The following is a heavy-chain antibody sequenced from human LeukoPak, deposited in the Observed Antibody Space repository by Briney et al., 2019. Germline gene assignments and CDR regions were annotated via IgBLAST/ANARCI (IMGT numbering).Heavy chain of an antibody. D-gene: IGHD5-24*01. CDR2: ISAYNGNT. V-gene: IGHV1-18*01. J-gene: IGHJ4*02. CDR1: GYTFTSYG. CDR3: ARTRWLQLLLDY. Sequence: GASVKVSCKASGYTFTSYGISWVRQAPRQGLEWMGWISAYNGNTNYAQKLQGRVTITTDTSTSTAYMELRSLRSDDTAVYYCARTRWLQLLLDYWGQGTLVTVSS.